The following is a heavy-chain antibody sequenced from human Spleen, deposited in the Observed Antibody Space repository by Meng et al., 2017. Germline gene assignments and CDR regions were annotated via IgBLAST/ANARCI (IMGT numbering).Heavy chain of an antibody. J-gene: IGHJ3*02. CDR1: GYIFTIYW. CDR2: MYSDDADV. Sequence: GGSLRLSCKGPGYIFTIYWIGWVRQMPGKGLEWVAIMYSDDADVRYSPSFQGQDTISADESITTAYQQRSSLWASDNAMYYFAASRAKSYAFDIWGQGTMVTVSS. CDR3: AASRAKSYAFDI. D-gene: IGHD6-13*01. V-gene: IGHV5-51*01.